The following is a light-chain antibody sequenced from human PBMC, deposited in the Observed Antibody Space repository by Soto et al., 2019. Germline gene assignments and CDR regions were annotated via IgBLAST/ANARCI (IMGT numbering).Light chain of an antibody. CDR3: QQSYSTPHT. Sequence: DIQMTPYPSSLSASVGDRVTITCRASQSISSYLNWYQQKPGKAPKLLIYAASSLQSGVPSRFSGSGSGTDFTLNISSLQPEDFATYYCQQSYSTPHTFGGGTKVEIK. CDR2: AAS. V-gene: IGKV1-39*01. CDR1: QSISSY. J-gene: IGKJ4*01.